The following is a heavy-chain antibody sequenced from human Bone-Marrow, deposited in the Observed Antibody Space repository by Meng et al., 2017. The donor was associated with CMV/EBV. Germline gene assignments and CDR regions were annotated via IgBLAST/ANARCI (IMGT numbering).Heavy chain of an antibody. J-gene: IGHJ5*02. CDR3: ARSYDFWSGHPPFDP. D-gene: IGHD3-3*01. V-gene: IGHV4-39*07. Sequence: DSINTTTYYWGWIRQPPGKGLEWIGSIHYGGSTFYHPSLMSRVTLSVDRAKSQFSLKLSSVTAADAAVYYCARSYDFWSGHPPFDPWGQGTLVTVSS. CDR1: DSINTTTYY. CDR2: IHYGGST.